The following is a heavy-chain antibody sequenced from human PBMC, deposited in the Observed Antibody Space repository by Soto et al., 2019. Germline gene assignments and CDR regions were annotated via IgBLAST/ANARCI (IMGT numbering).Heavy chain of an antibody. V-gene: IGHV4-30-4*01. CDR1: GDSISTIDYF. D-gene: IGHD2-15*01. J-gene: IGHJ5*01. Sequence: LSLTCSVSGDSISTIDYFWAWIRQPPGQALEYIGYIYKTATTYYNPSFESRVAISLDTSKSQFSLNVTSVTAPDTAVYFCARGRYCLTGRCFPNWFDSWGPGTLVTVSA. CDR3: ARGRYCLTGRCFPNWFDS. CDR2: IYKTATT.